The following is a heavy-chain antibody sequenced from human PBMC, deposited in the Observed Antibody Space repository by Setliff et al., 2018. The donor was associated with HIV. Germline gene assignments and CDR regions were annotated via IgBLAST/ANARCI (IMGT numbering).Heavy chain of an antibody. CDR1: GFTFTTYD. V-gene: IGHV1-8*02. D-gene: IGHD3-10*01. CDR2: INPNSGDT. Sequence: WASVKVSCKASGFTFTTYDINWVRQSTGQGLEWMGWINPNSGDTGYAQKFQGRVTMTRNTSISTAYMELSSLRSEETAVYYGARGRGVLLWFGESANVFDVWGQGTMVTVSS. CDR3: ARGRGVLLWFGESANVFDV. J-gene: IGHJ3*01.